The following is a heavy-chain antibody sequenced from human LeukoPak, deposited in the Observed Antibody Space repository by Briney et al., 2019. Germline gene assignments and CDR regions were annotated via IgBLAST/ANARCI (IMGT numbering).Heavy chain of an antibody. V-gene: IGHV4-59*11. Sequence: QVQLQESGPGVVKPSETLSLTCTVSGGSISSHYWTWIRQSAVKGLEWIGDISNSGSTSYNPSLKSRVTISIDTSKNQFSLKLSSVTAADTAVYYCGRDALVGYFSYYYMDVWGKGTTVTVSS. D-gene: IGHD2-15*01. CDR2: ISNSGST. CDR3: GRDALVGYFSYYYMDV. CDR1: GGSISSHY. J-gene: IGHJ6*03.